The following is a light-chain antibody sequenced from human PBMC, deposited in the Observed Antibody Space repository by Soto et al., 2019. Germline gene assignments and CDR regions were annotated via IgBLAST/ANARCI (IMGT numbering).Light chain of an antibody. Sequence: DIQITQNTSTLSGSVGDRVTITCRASQTIISWLAWYQQKPGKAPKLLISDASRLQSGVPSRFSGGGSGTDFTLTISSLQPEDVATYYCQKYNSAPLTFGGGTKVDI. J-gene: IGKJ4*01. CDR3: QKYNSAPLT. CDR1: QTIISW. CDR2: DAS. V-gene: IGKV1-5*01.